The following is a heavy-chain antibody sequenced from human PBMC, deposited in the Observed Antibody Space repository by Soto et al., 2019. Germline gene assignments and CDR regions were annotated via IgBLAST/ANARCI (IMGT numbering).Heavy chain of an antibody. CDR1: GGSISSSSYY. CDR2: IYYSGST. CDR3: ATSTPDYSDY. Sequence: SETLSLTCTVSGGSISSSSYYWGWIRQPPGKGLEWIGSIYYSGSTYYNPSLKSRVTISVDTSKNQFSLKLSSVTAADTAVYYCATSTPDYSDYWGQGTLVTVSS. V-gene: IGHV4-39*01. J-gene: IGHJ4*02.